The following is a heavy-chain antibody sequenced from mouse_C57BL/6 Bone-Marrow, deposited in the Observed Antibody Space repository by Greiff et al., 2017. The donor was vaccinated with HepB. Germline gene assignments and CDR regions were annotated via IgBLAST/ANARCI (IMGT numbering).Heavy chain of an antibody. J-gene: IGHJ3*01. CDR2: FHPYNDDT. D-gene: IGHD2-4*01. CDR3: AKQIYYDYDGWFAY. V-gene: IGHV1-47*01. CDR1: GYTFTTYP. Sequence: QVQLKQSGAELVKPGASVKMSCKASGYTFTTYPIEWMKQNHGKSLEWIGNFHPYNDDTKYNEKFKGKATLTVEKSSSTVYLELSRLTSDDSAVYYCAKQIYYDYDGWFAYWGQGTLVTVSA.